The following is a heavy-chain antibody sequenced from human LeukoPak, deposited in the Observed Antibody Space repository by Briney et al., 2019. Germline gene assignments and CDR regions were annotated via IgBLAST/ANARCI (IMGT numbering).Heavy chain of an antibody. CDR3: AKGTVIVVLDAY. CDR1: GFTVSSNY. CDR2: IYTGGST. Sequence: PGGSLRLSCAASGFTVSSNYMSWVRQAPGKGLEWVSIIYTGGSTYYADSVKGRFTISRDNSKNTLYLQMNSLRAEDTAVYYCAKGTVIVVLDAYWGQGTLVTVSS. D-gene: IGHD3-22*01. V-gene: IGHV3-66*01. J-gene: IGHJ4*02.